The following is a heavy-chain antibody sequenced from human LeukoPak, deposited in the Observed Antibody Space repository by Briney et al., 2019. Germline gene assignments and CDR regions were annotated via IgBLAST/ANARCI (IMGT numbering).Heavy chain of an antibody. V-gene: IGHV4-34*01. CDR2: INHSGST. Sequence: SEILSLTCAVYGGSFSGYYWSWIRQPPGKGLEWIGEINHSGSTNYNPSLKSRVTISVDTSKNQFSLKLSSVTAADTAVYYCARGIIVGAPDAFDIWGQGTMVTVSS. CDR3: ARGIIVGAPDAFDI. D-gene: IGHD1-26*01. CDR1: GGSFSGYY. J-gene: IGHJ3*02.